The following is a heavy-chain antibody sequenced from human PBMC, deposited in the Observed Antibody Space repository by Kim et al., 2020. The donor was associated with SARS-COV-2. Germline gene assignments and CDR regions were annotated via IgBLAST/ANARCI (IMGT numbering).Heavy chain of an antibody. CDR1: GYTFTSYD. Sequence: ASVKVSCKASGYTFTSYDINWVRQATGQGLEWMGWMNPNSGNTGYAQKFQGRVTMTRNTSISTAYMELSSLRSEDTAVYYCARMTTVTYDAFDIWGQGTMVTVSS. D-gene: IGHD4-17*01. J-gene: IGHJ3*02. CDR3: ARMTTVTYDAFDI. CDR2: MNPNSGNT. V-gene: IGHV1-8*01.